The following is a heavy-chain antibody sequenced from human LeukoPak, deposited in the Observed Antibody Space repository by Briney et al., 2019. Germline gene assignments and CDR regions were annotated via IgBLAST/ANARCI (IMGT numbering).Heavy chain of an antibody. Sequence: PGGSLRLSCLVSGFTFSSYTMHWVRQAPGKGLGYISAISSHGGSTYYADSVKGRFAISRDNSTNTLYLRMSSLRVEDTAVYYCVKDRWADYYGSGTYFDSWGQGTLVTVSS. CDR1: GFTFSSYT. J-gene: IGHJ4*02. CDR2: ISSHGGST. D-gene: IGHD3-10*01. CDR3: VKDRWADYYGSGTYFDS. V-gene: IGHV3-64D*06.